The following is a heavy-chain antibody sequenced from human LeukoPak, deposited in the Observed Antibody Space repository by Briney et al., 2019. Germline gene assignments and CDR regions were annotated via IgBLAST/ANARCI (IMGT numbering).Heavy chain of an antibody. CDR1: GGSISSSSYY. CDR2: IYYSGST. V-gene: IGHV4-39*01. J-gene: IGHJ4*02. CDR3: AGGSGTMAY. Sequence: SETLSLTCTVSGGSISSSSYYWGWIRQPPGKGLEWIGSIYYSGSTYYNPSLKSRVTISVDTSKNQFSLQLKSVNPEDTAVYYCAGGSGTMAYWGLGTLVTVSS. D-gene: IGHD3-10*01.